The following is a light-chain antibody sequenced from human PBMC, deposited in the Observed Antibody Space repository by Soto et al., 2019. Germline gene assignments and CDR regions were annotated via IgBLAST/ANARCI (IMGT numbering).Light chain of an antibody. V-gene: IGKV1-12*01. J-gene: IGKJ5*01. Sequence: DIQMTQSPSSVSASVGDRVSITCRASHDISSWLAWYQCKAGEAPKLLIYAASHLQRGVPSRFSGGGSGTFYTLTIGSLQPEDFASYYCQQCYSYPLTFGQGTRL. CDR3: QQCYSYPLT. CDR1: HDISSW. CDR2: AAS.